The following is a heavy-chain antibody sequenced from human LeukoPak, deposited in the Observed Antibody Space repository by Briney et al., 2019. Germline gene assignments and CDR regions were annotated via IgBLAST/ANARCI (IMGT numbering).Heavy chain of an antibody. CDR2: IFSSGSA. D-gene: IGHD2-15*01. CDR1: GVSISRSTDY. J-gene: IGHJ6*02. CDR3: ARCEVVAATPEYYYYGMDV. Sequence: PSETLSLTCIVSGVSISRSTDYWVWIRQSPVKGLEWIGSIFSSGSAYYNPSLKSRVTISVDTSKNQFSLKLSSVTAADTAVYYCARCEVVAATPEYYYYGMDVWGQGTTVTVSS. V-gene: IGHV4-39*07.